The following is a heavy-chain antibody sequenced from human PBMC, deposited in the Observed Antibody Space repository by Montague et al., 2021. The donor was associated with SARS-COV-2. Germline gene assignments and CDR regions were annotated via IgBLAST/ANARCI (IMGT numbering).Heavy chain of an antibody. J-gene: IGHJ3*02. D-gene: IGHD5-12*01. CDR3: ARRGRKLLPVATTIGGFDI. CDR2: IYDSGST. CDR1: GGSINSSNYY. V-gene: IGHV4-39*02. Sequence: SETLSLTCTVSGGSINSSNYYWDWIRQPPGKGLEWIGSIYDSGSTYYNPSLKSRVTISVDTSKNHFSLKLSSVTAADTAVYYCARRGRKLLPVATTIGGFDIWGQGTMVTVSS.